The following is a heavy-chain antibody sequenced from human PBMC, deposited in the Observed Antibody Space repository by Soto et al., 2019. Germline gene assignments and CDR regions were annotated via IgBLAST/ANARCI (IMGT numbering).Heavy chain of an antibody. CDR3: ARGQGEGCMIVVVAPWGWFDP. J-gene: IGHJ5*02. CDR2: ISAYNGNT. V-gene: IGHV1-18*04. Sequence: QVKLVQSGAEVKKPGASVKVSCKASGYTFTSYGISWVRQAPGQGLEWMGWISAYNGNTNYAQKLQGRGTMTTDTSTSTAYMELRSLRADDTAVYYWARGQGEGCMIVVVAPWGWFDPWGQGTLVTVSS. CDR1: GYTFTSYG. D-gene: IGHD3-22*01.